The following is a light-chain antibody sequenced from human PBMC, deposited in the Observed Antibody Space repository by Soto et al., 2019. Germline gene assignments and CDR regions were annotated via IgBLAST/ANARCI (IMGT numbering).Light chain of an antibody. Sequence: ELVLTQSPGTLSLSPGERATLSCRASQSVNTKYLAWYQQKPGQAPRLLIYGVSSRATGIPDRFSGSGSGTDFILTISRVEPEDFAVYYCQQFGTSPLVTFGHGTKADIK. CDR3: QQFGTSPLVT. CDR2: GVS. CDR1: QSVNTKY. V-gene: IGKV3-20*01. J-gene: IGKJ3*01.